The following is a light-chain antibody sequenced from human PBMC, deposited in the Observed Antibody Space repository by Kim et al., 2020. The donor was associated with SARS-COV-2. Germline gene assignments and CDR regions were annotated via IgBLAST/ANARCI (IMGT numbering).Light chain of an antibody. CDR3: QQRRNWPSWI. CDR1: QNISNY. V-gene: IGKV3-11*01. J-gene: IGKJ1*01. CDR2: DAS. Sequence: SPGERATHSGRASQNISNYLAWYQQRPGQAPRLLIYDASNRATGIPARFSGSGSGTDFTLTISSLEPEDFAVYYCQQRRNWPSWILGQGTKVDIK.